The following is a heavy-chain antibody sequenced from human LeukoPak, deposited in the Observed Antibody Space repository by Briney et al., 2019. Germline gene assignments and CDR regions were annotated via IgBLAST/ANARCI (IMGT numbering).Heavy chain of an antibody. V-gene: IGHV1-24*01. J-gene: IGHJ4*02. CDR2: LDPEDGEM. CDR1: GYTLTELS. Sequence: ASVKVSCKASGYTLTELSLHWVRQAPGKGLEWMGGLDPEDGEMIYSQKFQGRVTMTEDTSTDIAYMEMSSLRSEDTAVYYCATGRTKWDLLNYWGQGTLVTVSS. CDR3: ATGRTKWDLLNY. D-gene: IGHD1-26*01.